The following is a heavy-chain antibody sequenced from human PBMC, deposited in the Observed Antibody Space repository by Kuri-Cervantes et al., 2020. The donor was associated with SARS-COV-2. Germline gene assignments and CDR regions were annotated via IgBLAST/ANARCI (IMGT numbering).Heavy chain of an antibody. Sequence: GESLKISCAASGFTFSSYAMHWVRQAPGKGLEWVAVISYDGSNKYYADPVKGRFTISRDNSKNTLYLQMNNLRAEDTAVYYCARDLSDSSTPPHDPWGQGTLVTVSS. CDR3: ARDLSDSSTPPHDP. CDR2: ISYDGSNK. CDR1: GFTFSSYA. J-gene: IGHJ5*02. V-gene: IGHV3-30-3*01. D-gene: IGHD2-2*01.